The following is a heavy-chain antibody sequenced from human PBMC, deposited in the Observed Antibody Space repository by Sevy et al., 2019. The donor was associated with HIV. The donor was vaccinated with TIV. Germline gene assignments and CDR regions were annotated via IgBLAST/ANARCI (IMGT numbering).Heavy chain of an antibody. J-gene: IGHJ3*02. CDR2: IYYTGST. D-gene: IGHD7-27*01. CDR1: GGSISSSSYY. Sequence: SESLSLTCTVSGGSISSSSYYWGWIRQPPGKGLEWIGSIYYTGSTYYNPSLKSRVTISVDRTKNQFSLKLSSVTAAQTAIYYCARPETVLTLGAFDIWGQGTMVRVSS. CDR3: ARPETVLTLGAFDI. V-gene: IGHV4-39*01.